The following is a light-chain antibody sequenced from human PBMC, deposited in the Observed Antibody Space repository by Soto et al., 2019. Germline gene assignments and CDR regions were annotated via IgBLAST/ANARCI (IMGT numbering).Light chain of an antibody. V-gene: IGKV1-39*01. CDR2: AAS. CDR3: QQSYTTPLT. Sequence: DIQMPQSPSSLSASVGDRVTITCRASQSISSYLNWYQQKPGKAPNLLIYAASTLQSGVPSRFSGSGSGTDFTLTIRSLQPVDFATYYCQQSYTTPLTFGGGTKVEIK. CDR1: QSISSY. J-gene: IGKJ4*01.